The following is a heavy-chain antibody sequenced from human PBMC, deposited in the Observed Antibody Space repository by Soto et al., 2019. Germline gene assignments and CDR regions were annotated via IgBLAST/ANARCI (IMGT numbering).Heavy chain of an antibody. V-gene: IGHV2-5*01. CDR3: AHSDGGYEIIYFDF. Sequence: QITLQESGPTLVNPTQTLTLTCTFSGFSFTTAGVAVGWIRQTPGGALEWLTLIYYNDDRRFCPSLKTRLTITGDTSKNQVVLSLTNVDPGDTATYFCAHSDGGYEIIYFDFWGQGIPVTVSS. D-gene: IGHD5-12*01. CDR1: GFSFTTAGVA. J-gene: IGHJ4*02. CDR2: IYYNDDR.